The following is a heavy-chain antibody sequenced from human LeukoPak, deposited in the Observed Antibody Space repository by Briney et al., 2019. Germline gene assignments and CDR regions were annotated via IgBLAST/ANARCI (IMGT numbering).Heavy chain of an antibody. J-gene: IGHJ4*02. CDR3: ASGYMYGGDF. CDR1: GFTFSSYE. CDR2: ISSSGSNT. V-gene: IGHV3-48*03. D-gene: IGHD5-18*01. Sequence: GGSLRLSCAASGFTFSSYEMHWVRQAPGKGLEWVSHISSSGSNTHYTDSVKGRFTISRDNARNSQYMQMNSLRAEDTAVYYCASGYMYGGDFWGQGTLVTVSS.